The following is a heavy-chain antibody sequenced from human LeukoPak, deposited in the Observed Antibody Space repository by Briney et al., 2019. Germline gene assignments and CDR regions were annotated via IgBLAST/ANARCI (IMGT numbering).Heavy chain of an antibody. V-gene: IGHV1-2*02. Sequence: GASVKVSCKASGYTFTGYYMHWVRQAPGQGLEWMGWINPNSGGTNYAQKFQGRVTMTRDTSISTAYMELSRLRSDDTAVYYCARQGGPLTYYYDSSGSQGAFDIWGQGTMVTVSS. CDR1: GYTFTGYY. J-gene: IGHJ3*02. D-gene: IGHD3-22*01. CDR2: INPNSGGT. CDR3: ARQGGPLTYYYDSSGSQGAFDI.